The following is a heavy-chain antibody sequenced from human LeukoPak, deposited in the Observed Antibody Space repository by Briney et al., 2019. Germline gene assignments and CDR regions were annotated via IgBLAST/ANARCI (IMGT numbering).Heavy chain of an antibody. J-gene: IGHJ4*02. CDR2: TSTDGSNK. CDR1: GLTFSNYD. V-gene: IGHV3-30*18. D-gene: IGHD1-26*01. Sequence: GGSLRLSCAASGLTFSNYDMHWVRQAPGEGLEWVAVTSTDGSNKYYADSVKGRFTISRDNSKNTLYLQMDSLRAEDTAVYYCAKGHVGALWGYFDYWGQGTLVTVSS. CDR3: AKGHVGALWGYFDY.